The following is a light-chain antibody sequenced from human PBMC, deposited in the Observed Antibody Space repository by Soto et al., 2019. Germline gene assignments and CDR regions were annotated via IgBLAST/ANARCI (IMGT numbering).Light chain of an antibody. Sequence: EIVLTQSPGTLSLSPGERATLSCRASQTISNSYLAWYQQNPGQAPRLLIYDASSRATGIPDRFSGSGSGTDFTLIITRLEPEDFAVYYCQQSSSSPFTFGPGTKVDIK. CDR1: QTISNSY. J-gene: IGKJ3*01. CDR3: QQSSSSPFT. CDR2: DAS. V-gene: IGKV3-20*01.